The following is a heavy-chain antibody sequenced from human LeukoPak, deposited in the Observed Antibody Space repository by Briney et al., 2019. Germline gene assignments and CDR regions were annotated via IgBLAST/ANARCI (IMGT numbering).Heavy chain of an antibody. CDR1: GGTFSSYA. Sequence: ASVKVSCKASGGTFSSYAISWVRQAPGQGLEWMGGIIPIFGTANYAQKFQGRVTITADESTSTAYMELSSLRSEDTAVYYCARTTVTTDYFDYWGQGTLVTVSS. V-gene: IGHV1-69*13. J-gene: IGHJ4*02. CDR2: IIPIFGTA. D-gene: IGHD4-17*01. CDR3: ARTTVTTDYFDY.